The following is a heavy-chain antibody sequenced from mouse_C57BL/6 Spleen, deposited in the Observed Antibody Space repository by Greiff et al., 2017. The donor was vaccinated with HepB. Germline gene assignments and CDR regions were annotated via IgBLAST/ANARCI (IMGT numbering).Heavy chain of an antibody. CDR3: ARHYGSSTGYFDV. CDR2: IWSGGST. D-gene: IGHD1-1*01. V-gene: IGHV2-2*01. J-gene: IGHJ1*03. Sequence: VKLQESGPGLVQPSQSLSITCTVSGFSLTSYGVHWVRQSPGKGLEWLGVIWSGGSTDYNAAFISRLSISKDNSKSQVFFKMNSLQADDTAIYYCARHYGSSTGYFDVWGTGTTVTVSS. CDR1: GFSLTSYG.